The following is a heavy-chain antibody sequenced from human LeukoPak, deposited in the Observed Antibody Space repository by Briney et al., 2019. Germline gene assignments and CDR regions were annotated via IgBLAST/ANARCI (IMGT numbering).Heavy chain of an antibody. J-gene: IGHJ5*02. CDR3: ARDFDGGFDP. CDR1: GFTVSSNY. CDR2: IYSGGST. Sequence: GGSLRLSCAASGFTVSSNYMSWVRQAPGKGLEWVSVIYSGGSTYYVDSVKGRFTISRDNSKNTLYLQMNSLRAEDTAVSYCARDFDGGFDPWGQGTLVTVSS. V-gene: IGHV3-53*01. D-gene: IGHD3-9*01.